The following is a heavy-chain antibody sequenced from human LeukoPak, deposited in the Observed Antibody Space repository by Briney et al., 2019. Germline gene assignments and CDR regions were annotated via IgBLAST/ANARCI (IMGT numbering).Heavy chain of an antibody. V-gene: IGHV3-23*01. CDR3: AKAAGHIVVVPAAFDY. CDR1: GFTFSSYA. J-gene: IGHJ4*02. Sequence: GGSLRLSCAASGFTFSSYAMSWVRQAPGKGLEWVSAISGIGGSTYYADSVKGRFTISRDNSKNTLYLQMNSLRAEDTAVYYCAKAAGHIVVVPAAFDYWGQGTLVTVSS. CDR2: ISGIGGST. D-gene: IGHD2-2*01.